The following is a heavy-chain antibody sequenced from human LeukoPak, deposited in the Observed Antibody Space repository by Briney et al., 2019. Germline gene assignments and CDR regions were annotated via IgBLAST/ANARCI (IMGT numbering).Heavy chain of an antibody. CDR2: ISAYNGNT. D-gene: IGHD6-13*01. CDR3: ARVPPFGSSWPHYYYSYMDV. J-gene: IGHJ6*03. CDR1: GYTFTSYG. Sequence: ASVKVSCKASGYTFTSYGISWVRQAPGQGLEWMGWISAYNGNTNYAQKLQGRVTMTTDTSTSTAYMELRSLRSDDTAVYYCARVPPFGSSWPHYYYSYMDVWGKGTTVTVSS. V-gene: IGHV1-18*01.